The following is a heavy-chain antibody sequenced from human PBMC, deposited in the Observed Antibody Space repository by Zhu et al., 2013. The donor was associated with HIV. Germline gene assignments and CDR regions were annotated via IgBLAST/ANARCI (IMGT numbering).Heavy chain of an antibody. CDR2: MNPNSGNT. D-gene: IGHD3-22*01. V-gene: IGHV1-8*01. Sequence: QVQLVQSGAEVKKPGASVKVSCKASGYTFTSYDINWVRQATGQGLEWMGWMNPNSGNTGYAQKFQGRVTITADKSTSTAYMELSSLRSDDTAVYYCARVGNYYDSSGPFDYWGQGTLVTVSS. CDR3: ARVGNYYDSSGPFDY. J-gene: IGHJ4*02. CDR1: GYTFTSYD.